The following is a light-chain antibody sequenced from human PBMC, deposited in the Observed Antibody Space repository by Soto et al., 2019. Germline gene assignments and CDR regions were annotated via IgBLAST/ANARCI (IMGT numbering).Light chain of an antibody. Sequence: QSALTQPASVSGSPGQSITISCTGTSSDVGDYNYVSWYQRHPGKAPKLIIYGVSNRPSGISNRFSGSKSGNTASLTIAGLQAEDEADFYCSSYTSTNTLVFGGGTKVTVL. CDR2: GVS. V-gene: IGLV2-14*01. CDR3: SSYTSTNTLV. CDR1: SSDVGDYNY. J-gene: IGLJ2*01.